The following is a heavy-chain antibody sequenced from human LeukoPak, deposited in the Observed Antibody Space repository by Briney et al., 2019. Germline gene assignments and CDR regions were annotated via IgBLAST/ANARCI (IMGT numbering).Heavy chain of an antibody. D-gene: IGHD3-10*01. CDR3: ARYKVPPHQDSSMVPGVYYYYGMDV. CDR1: GGSFSTYA. Sequence: ASVKVSCKASGGSFSTYAISWVRQAPGQGLEWMGGVIPFFGTPSYAQKFHGRDTITADESTNTAYMEVSSLRSEDTALYYCARYKVPPHQDSSMVPGVYYYYGMDVWGLGTTVTVSS. V-gene: IGHV1-69*13. CDR2: VIPFFGTP. J-gene: IGHJ6*02.